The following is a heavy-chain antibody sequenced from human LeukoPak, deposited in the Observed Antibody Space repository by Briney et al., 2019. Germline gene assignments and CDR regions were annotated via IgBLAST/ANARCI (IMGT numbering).Heavy chain of an antibody. CDR2: IKQDGSEK. J-gene: IGHJ5*02. D-gene: IGHD3-16*01. Sequence: ETLSLTCTVSGGSISSRTYYWSWIRQPPGKGLEWVANIKQDGSEKNYVDSLKGRFTISRDSAKNLLNLQMNNLRAEDTAVYYCARAEETTWGIDPWGQGTLVTVSS. CDR1: GGSISSRTYY. V-gene: IGHV3-7*01. CDR3: ARAEETTWGIDP.